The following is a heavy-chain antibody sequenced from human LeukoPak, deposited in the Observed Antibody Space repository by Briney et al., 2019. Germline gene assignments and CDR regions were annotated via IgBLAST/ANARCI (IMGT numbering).Heavy chain of an antibody. D-gene: IGHD2-2*01. CDR2: IIPIFGTA. CDR1: GGTFSSYA. Sequence: SVKVSCKASGGTFSSYAISWVRQAPGQGLEWMGVIIPIFGTANYAQKFQGRVTITADQSTSTAYMELSSLRSEDTAVYYCARGYCSSTSCYNYYYYYMDVWGKGTTATVSS. V-gene: IGHV1-69*13. CDR3: ARGYCSSTSCYNYYYYYMDV. J-gene: IGHJ6*03.